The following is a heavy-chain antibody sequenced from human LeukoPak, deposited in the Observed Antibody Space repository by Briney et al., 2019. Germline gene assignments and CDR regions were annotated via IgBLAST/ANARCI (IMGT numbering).Heavy chain of an antibody. CDR2: INHSGST. CDR1: GGSFSGYY. V-gene: IGHV4-34*01. Sequence: ETLSLTCAVYGGSFSGYYWSWIRQPPGKGLEWIGEINHSGSTNYNPSLKSRVTISVDTSKNQFSLKLSSVTAADTAVYYCARAGYSSRQYYWGQGTLVTVSS. J-gene: IGHJ4*02. D-gene: IGHD5-18*01. CDR3: ARAGYSSRQYY.